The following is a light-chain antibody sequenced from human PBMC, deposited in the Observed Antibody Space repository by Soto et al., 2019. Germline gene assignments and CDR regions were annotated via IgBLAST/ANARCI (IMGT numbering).Light chain of an antibody. Sequence: DIQLTQSPSSLSASLGDRVTITCRASQDIKKFLAWYQQRPGKVPDLLIYAASTLRSGVPSRFSGNASGTVFSFTISSLQAEDVASYCCQNYDRPPEMFGQGTKVDIK. V-gene: IGKV1-27*01. CDR3: QNYDRPPEM. J-gene: IGKJ1*01. CDR1: QDIKKF. CDR2: AAS.